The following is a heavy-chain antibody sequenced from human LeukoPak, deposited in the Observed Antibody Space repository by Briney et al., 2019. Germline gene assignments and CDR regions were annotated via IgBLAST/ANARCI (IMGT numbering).Heavy chain of an antibody. V-gene: IGHV3-21*01. CDR1: GFTFSSFN. CDR3: ARVGGVPYYYYMDV. CDR2: IDTTSTYI. D-gene: IGHD3-16*01. Sequence: GGSLRLSCAASGFTFSSFNMNWVRQAPGKGLEWVASIDTTSTYIFYADSVRGRFTISRDHARSSLSLQMHSLTADDTAVYYCARVGGVPYYYYMDVWGKGTTVTISS. J-gene: IGHJ6*03.